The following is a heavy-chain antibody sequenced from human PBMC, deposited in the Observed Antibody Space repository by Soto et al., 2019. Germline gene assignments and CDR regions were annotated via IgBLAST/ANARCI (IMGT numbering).Heavy chain of an antibody. D-gene: IGHD4-17*01. V-gene: IGHV2-5*01. CDR2: IYWTDDK. Sequence: QITLKESSPTLVKPTQTLTLTCTFYGFSLNTSGVGVGWVRQPPGRALECLAVIYWTDDKRYSPSLKSRLSSAKDTSKNQVVLTRTNMDPMDTAIFFCAHKLPVTTSAFDIWGQGTMVTVSS. CDR3: AHKLPVTTSAFDI. CDR1: GFSLNTSGVG. J-gene: IGHJ3*02.